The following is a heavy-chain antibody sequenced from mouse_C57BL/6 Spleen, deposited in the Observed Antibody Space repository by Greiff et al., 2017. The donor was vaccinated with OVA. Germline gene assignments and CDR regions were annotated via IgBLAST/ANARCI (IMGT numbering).Heavy chain of an antibody. J-gene: IGHJ2*01. V-gene: IGHV1-69*01. D-gene: IGHD1-1*01. CDR3: ARDYYGSTDY. CDR1: GYTFTSYW. CDR2: IDPSDSYT. Sequence: QVQLQQPGAELVMPGASVKLSCKASGYTFTSYWMHWVKQRPGQGLEWIGEIDPSDSYTNYNQKFKGKSTFTVDKSSSTAYMQLSSLTSEDSAVYYCARDYYGSTDYWGQGTTLTVSS.